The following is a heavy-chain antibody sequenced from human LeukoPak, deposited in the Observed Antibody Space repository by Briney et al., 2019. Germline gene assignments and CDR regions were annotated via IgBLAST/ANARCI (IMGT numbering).Heavy chain of an antibody. CDR2: ISWNSGSI. J-gene: IGHJ4*02. V-gene: IGHV3-9*01. CDR1: GFTFDDYA. Sequence: GGSLRLSCAASGFTFDDYAMHWVRQAPGKGLEWVSGISWNSGSIGYADSVKGRFTISRDNAKNSLYLQMNSLRAEDTALYYCAKAQRILEWLSPGDYWGQGTLVTAPS. CDR3: AKAQRILEWLSPGDY. D-gene: IGHD3-3*01.